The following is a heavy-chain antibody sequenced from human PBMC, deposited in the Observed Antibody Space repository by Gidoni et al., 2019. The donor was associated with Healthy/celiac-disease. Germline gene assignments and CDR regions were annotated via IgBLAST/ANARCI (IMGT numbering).Heavy chain of an antibody. Sequence: QVQLVEYGGGVVQPGRSMRLSCAASGFTFSSYGMHWVRQAPGKGLEWVAVIWYDGSNKYYADSVKGRFTISRDNSKNTLYLQMNSLRAEDTAVYYCARESVGATYSSSYYFDYWGQGTLVTVSS. V-gene: IGHV3-33*01. D-gene: IGHD6-6*01. CDR3: ARESVGATYSSSYYFDY. CDR2: IWYDGSNK. J-gene: IGHJ4*02. CDR1: GFTFSSYG.